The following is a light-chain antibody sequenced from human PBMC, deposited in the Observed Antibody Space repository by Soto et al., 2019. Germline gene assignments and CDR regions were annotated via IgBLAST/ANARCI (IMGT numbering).Light chain of an antibody. Sequence: EIVLTQSPGTLSLSPGERATLSCRASQSVSSSYLAWYQQKPGQAPRHLIYGASSRATGIPDRFSDSGSGTDFTLTISRLEHEDFAVFYCQQYCSSPPYTFGQGTKLEIK. CDR1: QSVSSSY. V-gene: IGKV3-20*01. CDR2: GAS. J-gene: IGKJ2*01. CDR3: QQYCSSPPYT.